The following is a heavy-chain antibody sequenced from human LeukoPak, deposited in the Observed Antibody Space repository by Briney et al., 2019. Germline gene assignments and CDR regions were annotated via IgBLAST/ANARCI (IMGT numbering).Heavy chain of an antibody. V-gene: IGHV4-38-2*02. J-gene: IGHJ6*03. CDR3: ARARATDPYYYYYYMDV. Sequence: SETLSLTCTVSGYSISTGYYWDWIRQPPGKGLEWIGTFYHGGSTYYNPSLKSRVTISVDTSKNQFSLKLSSVTAADTAVYYCARARATDPYYYYYYMDVWGKGTTVTISS. D-gene: IGHD5-12*01. CDR2: FYHGGST. CDR1: GYSISTGYY.